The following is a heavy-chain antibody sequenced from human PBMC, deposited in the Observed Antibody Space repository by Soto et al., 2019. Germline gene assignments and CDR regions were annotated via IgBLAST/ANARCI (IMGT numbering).Heavy chain of an antibody. V-gene: IGHV3-23*01. CDR2: ISGSGGST. CDR3: ASSSSGWYFAY. Sequence: EVQLLESGGGLVQPGGSLRLSCAASGFTFSSYAMNWVRQAPGKGLEWVSVISGSGGSTYYADSVKGRFTISRDNSRNTLYLQMNSLRVEDTAVYYCASSSSGWYFAYWGQGTLVTVSS. D-gene: IGHD6-19*01. CDR1: GFTFSSYA. J-gene: IGHJ4*02.